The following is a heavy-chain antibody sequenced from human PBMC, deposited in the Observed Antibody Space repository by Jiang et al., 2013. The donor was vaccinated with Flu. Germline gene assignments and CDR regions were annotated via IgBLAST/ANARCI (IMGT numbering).Heavy chain of an antibody. CDR3: ATRGGYSDGLY. V-gene: IGHV1-46*01. J-gene: IGHJ4*02. CDR2: IDPGSGST. D-gene: IGHD4-17*01. CDR1: GYTFTSYY. Sequence: GAEVKKPGASVMLSCKASGYTFTSYYVHCVRQAPGQGLQWMGVIDPGSGSTTYAQKFQGRVTMTRDTSTSTVYMELSSLRSEDTAVYYCATRGGYSDGLYWGQGTLVTVSS.